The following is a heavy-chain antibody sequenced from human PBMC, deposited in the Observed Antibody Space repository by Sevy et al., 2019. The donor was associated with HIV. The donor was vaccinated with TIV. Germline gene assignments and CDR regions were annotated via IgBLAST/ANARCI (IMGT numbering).Heavy chain of an antibody. CDR2: ISYDGSNK. CDR1: GFTFSSYG. Sequence: GGSLRLSCAASGFTFSSYGMHWVRQAPGKGLEWVAVISYDGSNKYYADSVKGRFTISRDNSKNTRYLQMNSLRAEDTAVYYCAKAARGQCSGGSCYLASMDVWGQGTTVTVSS. CDR3: AKAARGQCSGGSCYLASMDV. D-gene: IGHD2-15*01. J-gene: IGHJ6*02. V-gene: IGHV3-30*18.